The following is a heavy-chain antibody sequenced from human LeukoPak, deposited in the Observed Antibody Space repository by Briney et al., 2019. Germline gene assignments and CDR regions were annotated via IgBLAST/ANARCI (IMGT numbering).Heavy chain of an antibody. CDR1: GFTFSSYW. V-gene: IGHV3-21*01. CDR3: AVYGDPGPHDAFDI. J-gene: IGHJ3*02. CDR2: ISSSSSYI. Sequence: GGSLRLSCAASGFTFSSYWMSWVRQAPGKGLEWVSSISSSSSYIYYADSVKGRFTISRDNAKNSLYLQMNSLRAEDTAVYYCAVYGDPGPHDAFDIWGQGTMVTVSS. D-gene: IGHD4-17*01.